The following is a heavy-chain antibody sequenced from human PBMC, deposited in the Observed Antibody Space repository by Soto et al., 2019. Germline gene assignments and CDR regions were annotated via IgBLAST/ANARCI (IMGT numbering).Heavy chain of an antibody. CDR3: ANYQQHLWIRVDY. J-gene: IGHJ4*02. D-gene: IGHD5-12*01. CDR1: GFTFGSSQ. CDR2: IAADGNEI. V-gene: IGHV3-23*01. Sequence: PGGSLRLSCGASGFTFGSSQMIWVRQAPRKGLEWVSFIAADGNEIHYADSVKGRFTISRDSSKNTLYLQMNSLRAEDTAIYYCANYQQHLWIRVDYWGQGTPVTVSS.